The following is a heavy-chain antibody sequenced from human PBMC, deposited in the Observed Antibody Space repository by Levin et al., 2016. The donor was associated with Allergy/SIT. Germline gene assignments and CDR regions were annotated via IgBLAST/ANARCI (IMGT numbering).Heavy chain of an antibody. V-gene: IGHV3-23*05. Sequence: GGSLRLSCAASGFTFSSSAMNWVRQAPGKGLECVSRIDYSGTSTSYADSVKGRFTISRDNSKNTLYLQMNSLRAEDTAVYYCAKDLRFGDSPMGGQGTLVTVSS. J-gene: IGHJ4*02. CDR1: GFTFSSSA. CDR3: AKDLRFGDSPM. D-gene: IGHD4-17*01. CDR2: IDYSGTST.